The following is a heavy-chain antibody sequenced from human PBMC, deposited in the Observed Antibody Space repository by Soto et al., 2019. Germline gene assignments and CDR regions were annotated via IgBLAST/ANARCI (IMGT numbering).Heavy chain of an antibody. J-gene: IGHJ4*02. Sequence: PSETLSLTCTVSGGSVSSDTYYWSWIRQPPGKGLEWIGHIHSSESTRYNPSLKSRVTISVDTSKNQFSLELSSVTAADTAVYYCARDIRGSYYLSFDHWGQGTLVTVS. CDR2: IHSSEST. V-gene: IGHV4-61*01. CDR1: GGSVSSDTYY. CDR3: ARDIRGSYYLSFDH. D-gene: IGHD3-16*01.